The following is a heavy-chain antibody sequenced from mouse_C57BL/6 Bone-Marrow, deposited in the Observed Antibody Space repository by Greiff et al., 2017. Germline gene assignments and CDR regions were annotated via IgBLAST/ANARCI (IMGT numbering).Heavy chain of an antibody. J-gene: IGHJ2*01. D-gene: IGHD2-1*01. CDR3: TSIYYGNGY. V-gene: IGHV14-4*01. CDR2: IDPENGDT. CDR1: GFNIKDDY. Sequence: VQLQQSGAELVRPGASVKLSCTASGFNIKDDYMHWVKQRPEQGLEWIGWIDPENGDTEYASKFQGKATITADTSSNTAYLPLSSLTSEDTAVYYCTSIYYGNGYWGQGTTLTVSS.